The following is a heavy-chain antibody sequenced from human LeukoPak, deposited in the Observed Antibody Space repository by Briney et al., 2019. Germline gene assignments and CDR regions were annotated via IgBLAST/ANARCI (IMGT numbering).Heavy chain of an antibody. CDR1: GYTFTGYY. CDR3: ARARGDYYGSGSYAPPRYYFDY. CDR2: INLNSGGT. D-gene: IGHD3-10*01. V-gene: IGHV1-2*02. J-gene: IGHJ4*02. Sequence: GASVKVSCKASGYTFTGYYMHWVRQAPGQGLEWMGWINLNSGGTNYAQQFQGRVTMTRETSISTAYMELSKLRSDDTAVYYCARARGDYYGSGSYAPPRYYFDYWGQGTLVTVSS.